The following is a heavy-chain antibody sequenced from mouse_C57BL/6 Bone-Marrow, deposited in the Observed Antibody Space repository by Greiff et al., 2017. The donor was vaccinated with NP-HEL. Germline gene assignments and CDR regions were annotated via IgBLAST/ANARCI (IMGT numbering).Heavy chain of an antibody. Sequence: VQLQQSGAELVKPGASVKMSCKASGYTFTSYWITWVKQRPGQGLEWIGDIYPGSGSTNYNEKFKSKATLTVDTSSSTAYMQLSSLTSEDSAVYYCAREGYYYGSRGMDYWGQGTSVTVSS. J-gene: IGHJ4*01. CDR3: AREGYYYGSRGMDY. V-gene: IGHV1-55*01. CDR1: GYTFTSYW. CDR2: IYPGSGST. D-gene: IGHD1-1*01.